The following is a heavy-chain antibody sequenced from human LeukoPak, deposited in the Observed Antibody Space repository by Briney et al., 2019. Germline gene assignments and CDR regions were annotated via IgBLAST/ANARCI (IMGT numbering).Heavy chain of an antibody. CDR3: ARVDYYYYYMDV. Sequence: SETLSLTCTVSGGSISSYYWSWIRQPPGKGLEWIGYIYYSGSTNYNPSLKSRVTISVDTSKNQFSLKLSSVTAADTAVYYCARVDYYYYYMDVWGKGTTVTVSS. V-gene: IGHV4-59*01. CDR2: IYYSGST. J-gene: IGHJ6*03. CDR1: GGSISSYY.